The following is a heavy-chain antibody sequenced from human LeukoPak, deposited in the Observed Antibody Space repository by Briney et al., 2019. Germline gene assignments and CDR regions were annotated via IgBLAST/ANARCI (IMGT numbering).Heavy chain of an antibody. CDR2: IYRSGDT. CDR1: GGSISSYY. J-gene: IGHJ4*02. V-gene: IGHV4-4*08. CDR3: ARERSTGGIY. Sequence: SETLSLTCTVSGGSISSYYWGWIRQPPGKGLEWIGSIYRSGDTYYNPSLKSRVTISVDTSKNQFSLELRSVTAADTAVYYCARERSTGGIYWGQGTLVTVSS. D-gene: IGHD2-15*01.